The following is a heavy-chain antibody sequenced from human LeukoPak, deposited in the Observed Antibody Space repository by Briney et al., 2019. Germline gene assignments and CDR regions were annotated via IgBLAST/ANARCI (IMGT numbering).Heavy chain of an antibody. Sequence: ASVKVSCKASGYTFTGYYMHWVRQAPGQGLEWMGWINPNSGGTNYAQKFQGRVTMTRDTSISTAYMELSRLRSDDTAAYYCARRPSYGSDLDYWGQGTLVTVSS. CDR2: INPNSGGT. CDR1: GYTFTGYY. J-gene: IGHJ4*02. V-gene: IGHV1-2*02. D-gene: IGHD3-10*01. CDR3: ARRPSYGSDLDY.